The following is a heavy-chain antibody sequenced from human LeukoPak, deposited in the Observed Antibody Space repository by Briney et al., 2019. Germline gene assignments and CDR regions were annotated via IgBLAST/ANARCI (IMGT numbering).Heavy chain of an antibody. CDR2: ISYDGSNK. D-gene: IGHD6-19*01. Sequence: GGSLRLSCAASGFTFSSYAMHWVRQAPGKGLEWVAVISYDGSNKYYADSVKGRFTISRDNSKNTLYLQMNSLRAEDTAVYYCARVVAHSGLDYWGQGTLATVSS. V-gene: IGHV3-30-3*01. CDR3: ARVVAHSGLDY. CDR1: GFTFSSYA. J-gene: IGHJ4*02.